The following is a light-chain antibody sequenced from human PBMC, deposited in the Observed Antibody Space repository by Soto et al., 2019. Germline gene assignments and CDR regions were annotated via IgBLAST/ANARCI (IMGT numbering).Light chain of an antibody. CDR2: GAS. Sequence: VLTQSPGTLSLSPGERATLSCRASQTVNSNYLAWYQQKPGQAPRLLIAGASSRATGIPDRFSGSGSGTEFSLTISRLEPEDFAVYYCQQYGSSISYTFGQGTKLEIK. V-gene: IGKV3-20*01. CDR3: QQYGSSISYT. CDR1: QTVNSNY. J-gene: IGKJ2*01.